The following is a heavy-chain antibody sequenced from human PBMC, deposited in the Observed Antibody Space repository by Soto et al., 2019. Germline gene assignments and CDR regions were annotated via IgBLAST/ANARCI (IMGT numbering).Heavy chain of an antibody. D-gene: IGHD2-15*01. CDR2: IGPKSGGT. CDR3: AREPRGEYCRGGSCYSVDH. CDR1: GYTFTGYY. J-gene: IGHJ4*02. Sequence: GASVKVSCKASGYTFTGYYMHWVRQAPGQGLEWMGWIGPKSGGTNYAQKFQGRVTLTRDTPISTAYMELRGLTSDDTAVYYCAREPRGEYCRGGSCYSVDHWDQGTLVTVSS. V-gene: IGHV1-2*02.